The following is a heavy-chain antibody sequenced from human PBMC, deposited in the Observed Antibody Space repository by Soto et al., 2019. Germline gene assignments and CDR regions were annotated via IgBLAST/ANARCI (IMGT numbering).Heavy chain of an antibody. CDR2: IKQDGSEK. Sequence: GGSLRLSCAASGFTFSSYWMSWVRQAPGKGLEWVANIKQDGSEKYYVDSVKGRFTISRDNAKNSLYLQMNSLRAEDTAVYYCARDRASSVAGIGGWGQGTLVTVSS. CDR3: ARDRASSVAGIGG. J-gene: IGHJ4*02. CDR1: GFTFSSYW. D-gene: IGHD6-19*01. V-gene: IGHV3-7*01.